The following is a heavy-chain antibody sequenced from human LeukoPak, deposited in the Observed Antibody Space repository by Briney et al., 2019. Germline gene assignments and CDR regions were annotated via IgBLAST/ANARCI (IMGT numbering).Heavy chain of an antibody. Sequence: SETLSLTCSVSGASISSHYWSWIRQPPGKGLEWIGYIYYSVRTNYNPSLKSRVTISVDTSKNQFSLKLNSVTAADTAVYYCARIYSSSWFLNWFDPWGQGTLVTVSS. D-gene: IGHD6-13*01. CDR2: IYYSVRT. CDR3: ARIYSSSWFLNWFDP. CDR1: GASISSHY. V-gene: IGHV4-59*08. J-gene: IGHJ5*02.